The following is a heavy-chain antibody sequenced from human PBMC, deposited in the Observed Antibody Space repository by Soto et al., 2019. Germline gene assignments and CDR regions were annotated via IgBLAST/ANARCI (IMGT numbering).Heavy chain of an antibody. D-gene: IGHD2-15*01. CDR1: GGTFNTYT. Sequence: QVHLVQSGSEVKKPGSSVTVSCKASGGTFNTYTFSWVRQAPGQGLEWMGSILPIMGSVNYAHDFRGRLSITAGPSTTTAYMELTSLTSHDTAMYYCARIPRYSYATSDPLDNWGQGTLVTVSS. CDR2: ILPIMGSV. CDR3: ARIPRYSYATSDPLDN. J-gene: IGHJ4*02. V-gene: IGHV1-69*01.